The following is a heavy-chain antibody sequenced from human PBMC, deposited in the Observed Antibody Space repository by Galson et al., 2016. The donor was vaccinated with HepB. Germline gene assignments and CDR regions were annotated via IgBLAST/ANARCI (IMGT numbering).Heavy chain of an antibody. CDR1: GFTFSSYG. D-gene: IGHD3-3*01. V-gene: IGHV3-33*06. Sequence: SLRLSCAASGFTFSSYGMHWVRQAPGKGLEWVAVIWYDGSNKYYADSVKGRFTISRANSKNTLYLQMNSLRAEDTAVYYCAKTYYDFWSGYDYYYGMDVWGQGTTVTVSS. CDR3: AKTYYDFWSGYDYYYGMDV. CDR2: IWYDGSNK. J-gene: IGHJ6*02.